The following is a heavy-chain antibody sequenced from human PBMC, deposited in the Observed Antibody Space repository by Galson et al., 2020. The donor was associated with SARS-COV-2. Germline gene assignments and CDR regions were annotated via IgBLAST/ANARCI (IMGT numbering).Heavy chain of an antibody. D-gene: IGHD3-3*01. CDR1: GGSISSYY. Sequence: SETLSLTCTVSGGSISSYYCSWIRQPPGKGLEWIGYIYYSGSTNYNPSLKSRVTISVDTSKNQFSLKLSSVTAADTAVYYCARPAQTYYDFWSGYYNAPYFDYWGQGTLVTVSS. J-gene: IGHJ4*02. V-gene: IGHV4-59*01. CDR3: ARPAQTYYDFWSGYYNAPYFDY. CDR2: IYYSGST.